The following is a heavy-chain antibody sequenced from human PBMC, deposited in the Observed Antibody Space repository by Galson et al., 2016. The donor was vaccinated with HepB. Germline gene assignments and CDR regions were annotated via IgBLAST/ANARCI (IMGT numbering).Heavy chain of an antibody. Sequence: SLRLSCAASGFTFRSHGVHWVRQAPGKGLEWVAVISYDASNRIYIDSVKGRFTISRDNSKNILELQMNSLRADDTAVYYCAKASGNYPYWYFDLWGRGTLVTVSS. D-gene: IGHD1-26*01. CDR1: GFTFRSHG. J-gene: IGHJ2*01. CDR2: ISYDASNR. V-gene: IGHV3-30*18. CDR3: AKASGNYPYWYFDL.